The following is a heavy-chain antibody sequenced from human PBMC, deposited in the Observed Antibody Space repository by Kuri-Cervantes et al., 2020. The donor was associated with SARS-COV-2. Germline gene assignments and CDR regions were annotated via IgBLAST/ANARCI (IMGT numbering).Heavy chain of an antibody. CDR2: ISGSGCST. CDR1: GFTFSSYW. D-gene: IGHD1-26*01. V-gene: IGHV3-23*01. J-gene: IGHJ4*02. CDR3: ANQLSWELLGEFY. Sequence: GESLKISCAASGFTFSSYWMSWVRQAPGNGLEWVSAISGSGCSTYYADSVKGRFTISRDNSKNTLYLQMNSLRAEDTAVYYCANQLSWELLGEFYWGLGTLVTVSS.